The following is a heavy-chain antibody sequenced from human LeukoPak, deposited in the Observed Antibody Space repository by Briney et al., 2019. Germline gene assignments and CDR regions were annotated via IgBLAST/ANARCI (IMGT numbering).Heavy chain of an antibody. CDR2: ISGSGGST. J-gene: IGHJ4*02. CDR3: AKAHSSSWYGDFDY. V-gene: IGHV3-23*01. Sequence: GGSLRLSCAASGFTFSSYAMSWVRQAPGKGLEWVSAISGSGGSTYYADSVKGRFTISRDNSKNTLYLQMNSLRAEGTAVYYCAKAHSSSWYGDFDYWGQGTLVTVSS. CDR1: GFTFSSYA. D-gene: IGHD6-13*01.